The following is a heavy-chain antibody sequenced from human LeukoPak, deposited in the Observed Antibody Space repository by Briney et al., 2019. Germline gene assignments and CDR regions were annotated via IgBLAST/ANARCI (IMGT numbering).Heavy chain of an antibody. CDR1: GGSISSYY. CDR3: ASGSYYNYFDY. V-gene: IGHV4-59*01. D-gene: IGHD1-26*01. J-gene: IGHJ4*02. CDR2: IYYSGST. Sequence: SETLSLTCTVSGGSISSYYWSWIRQPPGKGLEWIGYIYYSGSTNYNPSLKSRVTISVDTSKNQFSLKLSSVTAADTAVYYCASGSYYNYFDYWGQGTLVTVSS.